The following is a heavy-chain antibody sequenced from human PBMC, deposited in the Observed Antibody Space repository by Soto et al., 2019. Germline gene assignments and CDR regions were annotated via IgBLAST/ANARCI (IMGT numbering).Heavy chain of an antibody. V-gene: IGHV4-39*01. CDR2: IYYSGNT. Sequence: SETLSLTCTVSGGSISSNDYYWGWVRQSPGKGLEWIGSIYYSGNTYYNPSLKSRVTISVDTSKNQFSLKLRSVTAADTAVYYCARMAMEWLLFDYWGQGTLVTVSS. D-gene: IGHD3-3*01. CDR3: ARMAMEWLLFDY. CDR1: GGSISSNDYY. J-gene: IGHJ4*02.